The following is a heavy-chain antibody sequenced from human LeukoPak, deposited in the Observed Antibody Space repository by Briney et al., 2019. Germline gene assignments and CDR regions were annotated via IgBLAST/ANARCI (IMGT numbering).Heavy chain of an antibody. CDR1: GFIVSSNY. V-gene: IGHV3-53*01. J-gene: IGHJ5*02. CDR3: ARSPWGITMIAES. CDR2: IYSGGST. D-gene: IGHD3-22*01. Sequence: QPGGSLRLSCAASGFIVSSNYMSWVRQAPGKGLEWVSVIYSGGSTYYADSVKGRFTISRDNSKNTLYLQMNSLRAEDTAACYCARSPWGITMIAESWGQGTLVTVSS.